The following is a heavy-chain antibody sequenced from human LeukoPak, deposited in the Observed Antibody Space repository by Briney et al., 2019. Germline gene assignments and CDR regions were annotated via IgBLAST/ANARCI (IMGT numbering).Heavy chain of an antibody. V-gene: IGHV3-9*01. J-gene: IGHJ4*02. D-gene: IGHD3-22*01. CDR2: ISWNSGSI. CDR3: AKDMFPHYYDSSGLDY. Sequence: GGSLRLSCAASGFTFDDYAMHWVRQAPGKGLEWVSGISWNSGSIGYADSVKGRFTISRDSAKNSLYLQMNSLRAEDRALYYCAKDMFPHYYDSSGLDYWGQGTLVTVSS. CDR1: GFTFDDYA.